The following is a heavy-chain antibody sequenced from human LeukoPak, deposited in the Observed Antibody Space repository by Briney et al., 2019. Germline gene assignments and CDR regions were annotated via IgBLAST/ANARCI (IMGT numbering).Heavy chain of an antibody. J-gene: IGHJ4*02. CDR3: ARALAADFWDFDY. CDR1: GGTFSSFA. CDR2: IIPIFGTP. D-gene: IGHD6-13*01. V-gene: IGHV1-69*05. Sequence: SVKVSCKASGGTFSSFAISWVRQAPGQGLEWMGGIIPIFGTPNYAQKFQGRVTITTNTSISTAYMELSSLRSEDTAVYYCARALAADFWDFDYWGQGTLVTVSS.